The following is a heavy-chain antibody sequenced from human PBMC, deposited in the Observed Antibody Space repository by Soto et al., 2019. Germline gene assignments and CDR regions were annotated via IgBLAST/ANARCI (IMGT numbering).Heavy chain of an antibody. CDR3: AGGLIVIPQTSYYYGMDV. CDR2: IDLSDSYT. Sequence: GESLDISCKGPGSSFTSYLISWVRQMPGKCLEWMGRIDLSDSYTNYSPSFQVHVTISADKSISTAYLQWSSLKASDTAMYYCAGGLIVIPQTSYYYGMDVWGQGTTVTVSS. V-gene: IGHV5-10-1*01. D-gene: IGHD3-16*02. J-gene: IGHJ6*01. CDR1: GSSFTSYL.